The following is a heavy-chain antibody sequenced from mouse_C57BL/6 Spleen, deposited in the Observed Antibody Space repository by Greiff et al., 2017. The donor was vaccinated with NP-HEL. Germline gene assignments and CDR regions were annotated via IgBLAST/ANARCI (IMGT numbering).Heavy chain of an antibody. J-gene: IGHJ3*01. CDR1: GFNIKDYY. Sequence: EVQLQQSGAELVRPGASVKLSCTASGFNIKDYYMHWVKQRPEQGLEWIGRIDPEDGDTEYAPKFQGKATMTADTSSNTAYLQLSSLTSEDTAVYYCTTEGYCAWFAYWGQGTLVTVSA. CDR3: TTEGYCAWFAY. V-gene: IGHV14-1*01. CDR2: IDPEDGDT. D-gene: IGHD2-3*01.